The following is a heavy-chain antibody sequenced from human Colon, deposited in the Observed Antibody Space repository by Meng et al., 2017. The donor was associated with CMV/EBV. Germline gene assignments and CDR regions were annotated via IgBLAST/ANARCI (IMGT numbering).Heavy chain of an antibody. J-gene: IGHJ4*02. D-gene: IGHD6-6*01. V-gene: IGHV3-11*01. CDR1: GFTFSDYY. Sequence: GESLKISCAASGFTFSDYYMTWIRQAPGKGLEWVSYISGSGSAIYYADSVKGRFTISRDNAKNSLFLQMDSLRAEDTAVYYCAKGGYSSSPSGDYWGQGTLVTVSS. CDR3: AKGGYSSSPSGDY. CDR2: ISGSGSAI.